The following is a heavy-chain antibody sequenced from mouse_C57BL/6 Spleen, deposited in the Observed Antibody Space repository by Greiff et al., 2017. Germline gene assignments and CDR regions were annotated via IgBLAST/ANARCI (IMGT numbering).Heavy chain of an antibody. CDR2: IYPGDGDT. Sequence: VQLQQSGPELVKPGASVKISCKASGYAFSSSWMNWVKQRPGKGLEWIGRIYPGDGDTNYNGKFKGKATLTADKSSSTAYMQLSSLTSEDSAVYFCARPYYSNYHWYFDVWGTGTTVTVSS. V-gene: IGHV1-82*01. D-gene: IGHD2-5*01. CDR3: ARPYYSNYHWYFDV. CDR1: GYAFSSSW. J-gene: IGHJ1*03.